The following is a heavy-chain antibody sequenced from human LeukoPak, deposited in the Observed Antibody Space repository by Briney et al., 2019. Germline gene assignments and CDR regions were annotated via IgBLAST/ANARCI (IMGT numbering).Heavy chain of an antibody. D-gene: IGHD3-22*01. CDR3: AKLLLRDYYDSSGDDY. V-gene: IGHV3-30*18. Sequence: PGGSLRLSCAASGFIFSNYGMHWVRQAPGKGLEWVAVISYDGSNKYYADSVKGRFTISRDNSKNTLYLQMNSLRAEDTAVYYCAKLLLRDYYDSSGDDYWGQGTLVTVSS. CDR2: ISYDGSNK. J-gene: IGHJ4*02. CDR1: GFIFSNYG.